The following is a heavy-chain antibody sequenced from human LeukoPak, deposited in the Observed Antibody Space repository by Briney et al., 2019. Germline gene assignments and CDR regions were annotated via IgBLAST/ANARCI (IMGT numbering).Heavy chain of an antibody. D-gene: IGHD2-21*02. J-gene: IGHJ5*02. Sequence: GRPLRPSCAATGLTFSSYSMNWVRQAPGKGLEWVSFISGSSRAIYYGDAVKGRVTISRDNAKNSRYLQMNGLRAEDTAVYYCARAGGGDPFDPWGQGTLVTVSS. CDR1: GLTFSSYS. CDR3: ARAGGGDPFDP. CDR2: ISGSSRAI. V-gene: IGHV3-48*01.